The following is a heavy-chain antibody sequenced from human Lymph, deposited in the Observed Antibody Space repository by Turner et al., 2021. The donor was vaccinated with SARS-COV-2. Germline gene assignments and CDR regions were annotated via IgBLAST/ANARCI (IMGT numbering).Heavy chain of an antibody. CDR2: ISGSGGST. CDR3: ANLYPTVSWEFPYGMDV. D-gene: IGHD3-16*01. Sequence: EVQLLESGGGFVQPGGSLSLSCAASGFTFNNYSMSWVRQAPGKGLEWVSTISGSGGSTYYADSVKGRFIISRDNSKNTLYLQMNSLRAEDTAVYYCANLYPTVSWEFPYGMDVWGQGTTVTVSS. J-gene: IGHJ6*02. V-gene: IGHV3-23*01. CDR1: GFTFNNYS.